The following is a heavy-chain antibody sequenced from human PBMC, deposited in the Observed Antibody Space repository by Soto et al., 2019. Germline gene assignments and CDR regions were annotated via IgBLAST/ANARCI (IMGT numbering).Heavy chain of an antibody. CDR1: GGTFSSHA. D-gene: IGHD6-19*01. CDR2: IIPTFTTA. V-gene: IGHV1-69*01. Sequence: QVQLVQSGADVRKPGSSVTVSCKPSGGTFSSHAICWVRQAPGQGLEWLGGIIPTFTTANYAQKFQGRVTISADESTRTVYMDLRSLRSDDTAVYYCARFAENSGYFDLWGRGSLVTVSS. CDR3: ARFAENSGYFDL. J-gene: IGHJ4*01.